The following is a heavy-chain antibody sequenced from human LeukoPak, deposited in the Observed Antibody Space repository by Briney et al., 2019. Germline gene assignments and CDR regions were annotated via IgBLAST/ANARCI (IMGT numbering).Heavy chain of an antibody. CDR3: ARDRHDSFPMDV. J-gene: IGHJ6*02. V-gene: IGHV4-34*01. D-gene: IGHD3-3*01. CDR2: INHSGST. CDR1: GRSFSGYY. Sequence: SETLSLTCAVYGRSFSGYYWNWIRQPPGKGLEWIGEINHSGSTNYNPSLQSRVTMSIDTSKNQFSLKLNSVTDADSAVYYCARDRHDSFPMDVWGQGTTVTVSS.